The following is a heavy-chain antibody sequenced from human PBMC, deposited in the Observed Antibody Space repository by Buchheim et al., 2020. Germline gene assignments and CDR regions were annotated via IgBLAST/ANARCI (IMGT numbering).Heavy chain of an antibody. CDR1: GFTFSSYA. Sequence: EVQLLESGGGLVQPGGSLRLSCAASGFTFSSYAMSWVRQAPGEGLEWVSAISGSGGSTYYADSVKGWFTISRDNSKNTLYLQMNSLRAEDTAVYYCAKVQYDFWSGYYRGAFDIWGQGT. CDR2: ISGSGGST. V-gene: IGHV3-23*01. CDR3: AKVQYDFWSGYYRGAFDI. J-gene: IGHJ3*02. D-gene: IGHD3-3*01.